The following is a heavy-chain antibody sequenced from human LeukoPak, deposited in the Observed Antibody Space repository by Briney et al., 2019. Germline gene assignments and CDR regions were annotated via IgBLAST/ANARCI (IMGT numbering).Heavy chain of an antibody. Sequence: ASVKVSCKASGGTISSYAISWVRQAPGQGLEWMGGLIPIFGTANYAQKFQGRVTITADKSTSTAYMELSSLRSEDTAVYYCARGGVVPAARNWFDPWGQGTLVTVSS. V-gene: IGHV1-69*06. D-gene: IGHD2-2*01. CDR3: ARGGVVPAARNWFDP. J-gene: IGHJ5*02. CDR2: LIPIFGTA. CDR1: GGTISSYA.